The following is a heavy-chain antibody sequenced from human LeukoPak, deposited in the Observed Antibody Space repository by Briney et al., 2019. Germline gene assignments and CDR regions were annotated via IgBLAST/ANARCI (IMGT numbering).Heavy chain of an antibody. CDR3: AKGDILTGSGDNYFDY. CDR2: ISWSSGSI. D-gene: IGHD3-9*01. CDR1: GFTFDDYA. V-gene: IGHV3-9*01. Sequence: GGSLRLSCAASGFTFDDYAMHWVRQAPGKGLEWVSGISWSSGSIGYADSVKGRFTISRDNAKNSLYLQMNSLRAEDTALYYCAKGDILTGSGDNYFDYWGRGTLVTVSS. J-gene: IGHJ4*02.